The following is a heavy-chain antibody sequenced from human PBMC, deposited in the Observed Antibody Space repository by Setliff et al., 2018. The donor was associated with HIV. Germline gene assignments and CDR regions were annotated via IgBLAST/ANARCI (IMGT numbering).Heavy chain of an antibody. J-gene: IGHJ4*02. V-gene: IGHV4-38-2*01. CDR3: ARSDAGLGY. CDR2: IYHRGIF. Sequence: SETLSLTCAVSGYSITSGYYWAWIRQPPGKGLEWIGSIYHRGIFYYKSSLKSRVTMSVDTSKNQFSLKLSSVTAADTAMYYCARSDAGLGYWGQGTLVTVSS. CDR1: GYSITSGYY. D-gene: IGHD3-10*01.